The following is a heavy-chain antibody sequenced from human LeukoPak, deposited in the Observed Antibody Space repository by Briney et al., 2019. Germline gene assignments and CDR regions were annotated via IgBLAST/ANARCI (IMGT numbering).Heavy chain of an antibody. CDR1: GGSISSSSYY. V-gene: IGHV4-39*01. CDR3: ASAEDY. J-gene: IGHJ4*02. CDR2: VYYSGST. Sequence: SGTLSLTCTVSGGSISSSSYYWGWIRQPPGKGLEWIGSVYYSGSTYYNPSLKSRVTISVDTSKNQFSVKLSSLTAADTAVYYCASAEDYWGQGTLVTVSS.